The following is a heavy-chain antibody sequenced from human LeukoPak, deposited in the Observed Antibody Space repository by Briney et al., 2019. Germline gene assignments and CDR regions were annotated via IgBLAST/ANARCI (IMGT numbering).Heavy chain of an antibody. CDR2: LYYSGST. J-gene: IGHJ6*03. Sequence: SETLSLTCTVSGGSISSSTFYWGWIRQPPGKGLEWIGSLYYSGSTYYNPSLKSRVTISVDTSKNQFSLKLSSVTAADTAVYYCARLRVWSYYYYYYMDVWGKGTTVTISS. V-gene: IGHV4-39*01. D-gene: IGHD1-26*01. CDR1: GGSISSSTFY. CDR3: ARLRVWSYYYYYYMDV.